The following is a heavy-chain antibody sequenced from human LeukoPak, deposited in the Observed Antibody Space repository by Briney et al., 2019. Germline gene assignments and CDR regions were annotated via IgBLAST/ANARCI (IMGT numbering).Heavy chain of an antibody. CDR1: GGSFSGYY. CDR2: INHSGST. Sequence: SETLSLTCAVYGGSFSGYYWSWIRQPPGKGLEWIGEINHSGSTNYNPSLKSRVTISVDTSKNLFSLKLSSVTAADTAVYYCAREDGNSIIDYWGQGTLVTVSS. V-gene: IGHV4-34*01. CDR3: AREDGNSIIDY. J-gene: IGHJ4*02. D-gene: IGHD4-23*01.